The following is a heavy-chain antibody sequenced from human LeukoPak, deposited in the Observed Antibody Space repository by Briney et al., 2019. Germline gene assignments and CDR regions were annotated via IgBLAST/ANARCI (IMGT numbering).Heavy chain of an antibody. V-gene: IGHV1-18*01. CDR2: ISAYTGNT. J-gene: IGHJ4*02. D-gene: IGHD1-14*01. Sequence: ASVKVSCKASGYRFTNYGISWVRQAPGQGLEWMGWISAYTGNTNYAQKFQGRLTMTTDTSTTTAYMELNRLTSDDTAVYYCAKQEPVTGVDYWGQGTLVTVSS. CDR3: AKQEPVTGVDY. CDR1: GYRFTNYG.